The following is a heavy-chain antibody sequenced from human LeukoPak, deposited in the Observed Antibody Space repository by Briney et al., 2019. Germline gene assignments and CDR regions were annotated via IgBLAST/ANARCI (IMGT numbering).Heavy chain of an antibody. CDR2: ISSSSSYI. Sequence: TGGSLRLSCAASGFTFSSYSMNWVRQAPGKGLEWVSSISSSSSYIYYADSVKGRFTISRDNAKNLLYLQMNSLRAEDTAVYYCAREGTTTGLYWGQGTLVTVSS. J-gene: IGHJ4*02. CDR3: AREGTTTGLY. V-gene: IGHV3-21*01. CDR1: GFTFSSYS. D-gene: IGHD4-11*01.